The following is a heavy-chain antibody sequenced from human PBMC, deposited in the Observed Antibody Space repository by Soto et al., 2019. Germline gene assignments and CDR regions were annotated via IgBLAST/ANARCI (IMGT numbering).Heavy chain of an antibody. V-gene: IGHV1-46*01. D-gene: IGHD3-22*01. J-gene: IGHJ4*02. CDR1: GYTFTSYG. CDR2: INPSGGST. Sequence: GASVKVSCKASGYTFTSYGISWVRQAPGQGLEWMGIINPSGGSTSYAQKFQGRVTMTRDTSTSTVYMELSSLRSEDTAVYYCARVADYYDSSTHFDYWGQGTLVTVSS. CDR3: ARVADYYDSSTHFDY.